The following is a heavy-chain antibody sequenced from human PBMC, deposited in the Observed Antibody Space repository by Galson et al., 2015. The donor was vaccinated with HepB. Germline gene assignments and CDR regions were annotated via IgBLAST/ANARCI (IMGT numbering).Heavy chain of an antibody. V-gene: IGHV3-23*01. CDR3: AIQASGYYAPFDY. Sequence: SLRLSCAASGFTFGSYAMNWVRQAPGKGPEWVSAISDGGGSTYYADSVRGRFTISRDNSKNTLNLQMNSLRPEDTAVYYCAIQASGYYAPFDYWGQGTLVTVSS. CDR1: GFTFGSYA. D-gene: IGHD3-22*01. J-gene: IGHJ4*02. CDR2: ISDGGGST.